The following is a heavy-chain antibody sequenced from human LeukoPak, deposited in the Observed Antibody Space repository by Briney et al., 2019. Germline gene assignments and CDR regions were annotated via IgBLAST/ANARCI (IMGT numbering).Heavy chain of an antibody. Sequence: GSLRLSCAASGFTFSSYGMHWVRQAPGKGLEWVAVISYDGSNKYYADSVKGRFTISRDNSKNTLYLQMNSLRAEDTAVYYCARAAAGTTGTGEAQYYFDYWGQGTLVTVSS. CDR2: ISYDGSNK. V-gene: IGHV3-30*03. D-gene: IGHD1-1*01. J-gene: IGHJ4*02. CDR1: GFTFSSYG. CDR3: ARAAAGTTGTGEAQYYFDY.